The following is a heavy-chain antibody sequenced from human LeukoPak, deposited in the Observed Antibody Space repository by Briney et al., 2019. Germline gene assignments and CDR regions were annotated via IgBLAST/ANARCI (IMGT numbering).Heavy chain of an antibody. Sequence: SVKVSCKASGVTFSDYPISWVRQAPGQGPEWMGGIVPRFAAADCAQQFQGRVTITADMYTTTAYMELSSLTSDDTAIYYCAGGYGSGVMSPYALDVWGTGTTVVVSS. J-gene: IGHJ6*04. CDR1: GVTFSDYP. CDR3: AGGYGSGVMSPYALDV. D-gene: IGHD3-10*01. CDR2: IVPRFAAA. V-gene: IGHV1-69*06.